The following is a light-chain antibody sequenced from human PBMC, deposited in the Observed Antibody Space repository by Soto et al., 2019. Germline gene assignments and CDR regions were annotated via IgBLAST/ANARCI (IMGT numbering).Light chain of an antibody. CDR1: SSNVGSNT. V-gene: IGLV1-44*01. CDR3: AAWDGSLNGVV. J-gene: IGLJ3*02. CDR2: NNN. Sequence: QSVLTQPPSASGTPGQGVTISCSGGSSNVGSNTVNWYQQLPGTAPKLLLFNNNQRPSGVPDRFSGSKSGTSASLAISGLQSEDEADYYCAAWDGSLNGVVFGGGTKLPS.